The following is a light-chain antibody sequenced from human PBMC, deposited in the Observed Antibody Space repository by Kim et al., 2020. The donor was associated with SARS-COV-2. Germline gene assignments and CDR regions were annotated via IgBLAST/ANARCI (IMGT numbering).Light chain of an antibody. CDR2: AAS. V-gene: IGKV1-39*01. J-gene: IGKJ1*01. CDR3: QQRYSTPPT. Sequence: DIQMTQSPSSLSAFVGDRVTITCRASQSIRSYLNWYQQKPGKAPKLLIYAASSLQSGVPSRFSGSGSGTDFTLTISSLQPEDFATYYCQQRYSTPPTFGQGTKVHIK. CDR1: QSIRSY.